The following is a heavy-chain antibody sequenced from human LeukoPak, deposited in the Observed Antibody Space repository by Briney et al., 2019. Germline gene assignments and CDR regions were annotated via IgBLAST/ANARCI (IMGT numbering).Heavy chain of an antibody. V-gene: IGHV3-23*01. CDR1: GFTFNNYA. CDR2: SGSNT. CDR3: AKAGSAWSRATYAFDS. D-gene: IGHD6-19*01. J-gene: IGHJ4*02. Sequence: GGSLRLSCAASGFTFNNYAMSWVRQSPGKGLEWVSASGSNTYYADSVKGRFTISRDNSENTLYLQMNSLRAEDTAVYYCAKAGSAWSRATYAFDSWGQGTLVTVPS.